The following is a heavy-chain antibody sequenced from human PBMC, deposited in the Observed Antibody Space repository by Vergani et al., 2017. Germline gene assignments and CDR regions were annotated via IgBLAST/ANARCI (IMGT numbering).Heavy chain of an antibody. CDR2: IYTSGST. V-gene: IGHV4-61*02. Sequence: QVQLQESGPGLVKPSQTLSLTCTVSGGSISSGSYYWSWIRQPAGKGLEWIGRIYTSGSTNYNPSLKSRVTISVDTSKNQFSLKLSSVTAADTAVYYCARTYSTSLRYFDYWGQGILVTVSS. J-gene: IGHJ4*02. D-gene: IGHD6-6*01. CDR3: ARTYSTSLRYFDY. CDR1: GGSISSGSYY.